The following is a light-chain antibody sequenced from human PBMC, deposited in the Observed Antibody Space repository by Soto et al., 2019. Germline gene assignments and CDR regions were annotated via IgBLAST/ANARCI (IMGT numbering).Light chain of an antibody. CDR1: SGHNSYA. J-gene: IGLJ2*01. CDR3: QAWGTGIQGV. Sequence: QLVLTQSPSASASLGASVKLTCTLSSGHNSYAIAWHQQQPEKGPRYLMKLNSDGTHSKGAGISDRFSGSSSRAERYLTISGIQSEDGAGYCCQAWGTGIQGVFGGGTQLTVL. V-gene: IGLV4-69*01. CDR2: LNSDGTH.